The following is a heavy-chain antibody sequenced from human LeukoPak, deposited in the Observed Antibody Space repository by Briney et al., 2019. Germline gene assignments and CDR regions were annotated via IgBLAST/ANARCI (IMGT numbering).Heavy chain of an antibody. Sequence: ASVKVSCKASGGTFSSYAISWVRQAPGQGLEWMGGIIPIFGTANYAQKFQGRVTITADESTSTAYMELSSLRFEDTAVYYCARMVDVITIYGGRPVLQNWFDPWGQGTLVTVSS. CDR2: IIPIFGTA. V-gene: IGHV1-69*01. J-gene: IGHJ5*02. D-gene: IGHD3-9*01. CDR3: ARMVDVITIYGGRPVLQNWFDP. CDR1: GGTFSSYA.